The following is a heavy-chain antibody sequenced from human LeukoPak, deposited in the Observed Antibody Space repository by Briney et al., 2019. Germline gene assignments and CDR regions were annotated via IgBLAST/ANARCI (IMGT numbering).Heavy chain of an antibody. CDR3: AKSTGYSSSWYRFDY. Sequence: GGSLRLSCAASGFTFSSYAMSWVRQAPGKGLEWVSAISGSGGSTYYADSVKGRFTISRDNSKNTLYLQMNSLRAEDTAVYYCAKSTGYSSSWYRFDYWGQGTLVTVSS. CDR2: ISGSGGST. CDR1: GFTFSSYA. D-gene: IGHD6-13*01. V-gene: IGHV3-23*01. J-gene: IGHJ4*02.